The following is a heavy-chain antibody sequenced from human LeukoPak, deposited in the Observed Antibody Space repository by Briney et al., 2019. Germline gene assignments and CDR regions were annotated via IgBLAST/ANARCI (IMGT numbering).Heavy chain of an antibody. CDR3: AKMKGHPLPKYYMDV. D-gene: IGHD1-26*01. J-gene: IGHJ6*01. CDR2: ISGSGDNT. Sequence: NPGGSLRLSCAVSGFTFSGFAMSWVRRTPGKGLEWVSGISGSGDNTLYADSVKGRFTISRDNSKNTLYLEMNSLRAEDTAIYYCAKMKGHPLPKYYMDVWGQGTTVTVSS. CDR1: GFTFSGFA. V-gene: IGHV3-23*01.